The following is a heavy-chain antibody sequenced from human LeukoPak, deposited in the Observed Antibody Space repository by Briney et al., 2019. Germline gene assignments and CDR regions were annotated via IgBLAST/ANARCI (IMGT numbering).Heavy chain of an antibody. CDR1: GGSISPYF. J-gene: IGHJ5*02. D-gene: IGHD1-26*01. CDR3: ARYSEFSETRWFGP. Sequence: KPSETLSLTCTVSGGSISPYFWSWIRQSPGKGLEWIGWIHYSGGTSYNPSLKSRVIISVDTSKNQFSLKVTSVTAADTATYYCARYSEFSETRWFGPWGQGTLVTVSS. V-gene: IGHV4-59*01. CDR2: IHYSGGT.